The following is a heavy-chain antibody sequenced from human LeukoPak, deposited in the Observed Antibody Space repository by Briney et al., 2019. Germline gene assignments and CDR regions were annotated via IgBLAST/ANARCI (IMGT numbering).Heavy chain of an antibody. CDR3: ARLATDYYYGMDV. Sequence: SETLSLTCTVSGGSISSYYWSWIRQPPGKGLEWIGYIYYSGSTNYNPSLKSRVTISADTSKDQFSLKLSSVTAADTAVYYCARLATDYYYGMDVWGQGTTVTVSS. CDR1: GGSISSYY. J-gene: IGHJ6*02. D-gene: IGHD1-26*01. CDR2: IYYSGST. V-gene: IGHV4-59*08.